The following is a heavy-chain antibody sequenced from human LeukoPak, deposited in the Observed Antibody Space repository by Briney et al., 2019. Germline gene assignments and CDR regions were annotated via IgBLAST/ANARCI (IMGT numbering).Heavy chain of an antibody. CDR3: ARTVYGAGSYYIS. D-gene: IGHD3-10*01. V-gene: IGHV1-46*01. CDR2: INPNGGST. Sequence: ASVKVSCKASGYTFTSYYMHWVRQAPGQGLGWMGIINPNGGSTKYAQKFQGRVTMTSDTSTTTVYLELSSLRSDDTAVFYCARTVYGAGSYYISWGQGTLVTVSS. J-gene: IGHJ4*02. CDR1: GYTFTSYY.